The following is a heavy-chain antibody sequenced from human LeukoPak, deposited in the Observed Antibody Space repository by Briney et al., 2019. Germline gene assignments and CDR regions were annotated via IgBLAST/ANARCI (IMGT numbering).Heavy chain of an antibody. D-gene: IGHD1-26*01. J-gene: IGHJ3*02. Sequence: ASVKGSCKASGGTFSSYAISWVRQAPGQGLEWMGGIIPIFGTANYAQKFQGRVTITADESTSTAYMELSSLRSEDTAVYYCASHTSGSGSYYVAFDIWGQGTMVTVSS. CDR1: GGTFSSYA. CDR3: ASHTSGSGSYYVAFDI. CDR2: IIPIFGTA. V-gene: IGHV1-69*13.